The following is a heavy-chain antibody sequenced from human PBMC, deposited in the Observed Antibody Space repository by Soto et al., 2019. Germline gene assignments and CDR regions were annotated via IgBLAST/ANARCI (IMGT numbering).Heavy chain of an antibody. D-gene: IGHD4-17*01. J-gene: IGHJ2*01. CDR2: INHSGST. V-gene: IGHV4-34*01. CDR3: ARMYGDYAEYFDL. CDR1: GGAFSNHY. Sequence: QVQLQQWGAGLLKPSETLSLTCAVDGGAFSNHYWSWIRQPPGKGLEWIGEINHSGSTNSNSSLKSRVTISVDTSKNQFSLKLISVTAADTAVYYCARMYGDYAEYFDLWGRGNLVTVSS.